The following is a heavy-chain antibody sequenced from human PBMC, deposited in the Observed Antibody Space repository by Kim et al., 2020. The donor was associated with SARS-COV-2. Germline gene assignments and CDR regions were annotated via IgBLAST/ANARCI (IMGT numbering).Heavy chain of an antibody. CDR2: IYYSGST. Sequence: SETLSLTCTVSGGSISSGGYYWSWIRQHPGKGLEWIGYIYYSGSTFYNPSLKSRVTISVDTSKNQFSLKVSSVTAADTAVYYCVRGNSGNEDYHLLSYFDYWGQGTLVTVSS. CDR1: GGSISSGGYY. D-gene: IGHD1-26*01. J-gene: IGHJ4*02. V-gene: IGHV4-31*03. CDR3: VRGNSGNEDYHLLSYFDY.